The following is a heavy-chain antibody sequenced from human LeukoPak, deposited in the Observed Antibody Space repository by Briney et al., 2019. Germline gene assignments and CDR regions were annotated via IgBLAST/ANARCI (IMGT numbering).Heavy chain of an antibody. J-gene: IGHJ5*02. CDR3: AGLAPDYADYWFDP. CDR1: GYDFSSKC. D-gene: IGHD4-17*01. V-gene: IGHV5-51*01. CDR2: IYPTDSIT. Sequence: GESPKICCKTSGYDFSSKCIGWVRQTPDKGLEWMGNIYPTDSITQYSPSFHGHFTMSANTSVNTAYLQWTSLKTADTAIYYCAGLAPDYADYWFDPWGQGTLVTVSS.